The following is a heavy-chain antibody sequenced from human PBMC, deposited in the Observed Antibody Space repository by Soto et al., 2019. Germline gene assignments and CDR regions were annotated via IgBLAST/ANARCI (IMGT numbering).Heavy chain of an antibody. J-gene: IGHJ4*02. D-gene: IGHD6-13*01. V-gene: IGHV4-39*01. CDR2: IYYSGST. CDR1: GGSISSSIYY. Sequence: SETLSLTCTVSGGSISSSIYYWGWIRQPPGEGLEWIGSIYYSGSTYHNPSLKSRVSISVDTSKNQFSLKLSSVTAADTAVYYCARVGAASSWSFDYWGQGTLVTVSS. CDR3: ARVGAASSWSFDY.